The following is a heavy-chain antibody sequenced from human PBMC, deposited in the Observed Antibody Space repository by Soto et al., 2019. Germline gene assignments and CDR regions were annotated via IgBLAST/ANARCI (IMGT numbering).Heavy chain of an antibody. D-gene: IGHD3-10*01. J-gene: IGHJ4*02. CDR3: ARYGSGSLWYFDY. V-gene: IGHV4-39*01. CDR1: GGSISSSSYY. Sequence: PSETLSLTCTVSGGSISSSSYYWGWIRQPPGKGLEWIGSIYYSGSTYYNPSLKSRVTISVDTSKNQFSPKLSSVTAADTAVYYCARYGSGSLWYFDYWGQGTLVTVSS. CDR2: IYYSGST.